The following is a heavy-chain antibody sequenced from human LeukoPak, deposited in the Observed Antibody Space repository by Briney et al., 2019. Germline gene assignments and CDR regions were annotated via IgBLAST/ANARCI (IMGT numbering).Heavy chain of an antibody. CDR3: ARALPLVWFGELANWFDP. CDR2: IYTSGST. V-gene: IGHV4-4*07. Sequence: ESSETLSLTCTVSGGSISSYYWSWIRQPAGKGLEWIGRIYTSGSTNYNPSLKSRVTMSVDTSKNQFSLKLSSVTAADTAVYYCARALPLVWFGELANWFDPRGQGTLVTVSS. CDR1: GGSISSYY. D-gene: IGHD3-10*01. J-gene: IGHJ5*02.